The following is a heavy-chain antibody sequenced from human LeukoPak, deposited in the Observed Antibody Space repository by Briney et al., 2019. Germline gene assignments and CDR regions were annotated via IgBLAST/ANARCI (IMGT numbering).Heavy chain of an antibody. V-gene: IGHV4-59*01. CDR3: ATGDQVRFPFYYYYMDV. D-gene: IGHD3-3*01. CDR2: IYYSGST. J-gene: IGHJ6*03. Sequence: SETLSLTCTVSGGSISIYYWSWIRQPPGKGLEWIGYIYYSGSTNYNPSLKSRVTISVDTSKNQFSLKLSSVTAADTAVYYCATGDQVRFPFYYYYMDVWGKGTTVTVSS. CDR1: GGSISIYY.